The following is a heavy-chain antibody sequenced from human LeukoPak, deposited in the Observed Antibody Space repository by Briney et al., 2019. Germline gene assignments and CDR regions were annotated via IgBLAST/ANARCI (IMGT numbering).Heavy chain of an antibody. CDR2: IYTSGST. V-gene: IGHV4-4*07. CDR1: GGSISSYY. D-gene: IGHD3-9*01. CDR3: ARRVLRYFDWLSPSGAFDI. Sequence: SETLSLTCTVSGGSISSYYWSWIRQPAGKGLEWIGRIYTSGSTNYNPSLKSRVTMSVDTSKNQFSLKLSSVTAADTAVYYCARRVLRYFDWLSPSGAFDIWGQGTMVTVSS. J-gene: IGHJ3*02.